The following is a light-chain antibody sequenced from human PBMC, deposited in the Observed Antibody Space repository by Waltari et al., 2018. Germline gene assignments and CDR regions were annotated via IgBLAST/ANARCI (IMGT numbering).Light chain of an antibody. V-gene: IGKV4-1*01. CDR3: HQYYSAPFT. CDR1: QSVLYTSNNRNY. CDR2: WAS. Sequence: DIVMTQSPESLAVSLGERATINCKSSQSVLYTSNNRNYLAWYQQKAGQPPKLLIYWASTRQPGGPDRFSGSGSGTDFTLTISSLQAEDVAVYSCHQYYSAPFTFGQGTRLEIK. J-gene: IGKJ2*01.